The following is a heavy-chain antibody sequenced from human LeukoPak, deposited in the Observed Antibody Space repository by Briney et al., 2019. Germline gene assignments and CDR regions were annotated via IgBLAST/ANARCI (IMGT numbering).Heavy chain of an antibody. V-gene: IGHV4-39*07. D-gene: IGHD3-10*01. CDR1: DGSISSGGYY. CDR2: IYYSGST. Sequence: PSQTLSLTCTVSDGSISSGGYYWGWIRQPPGKGLEWIGSIYYSGSTYYNPSLKSRVTISVDTSKNQFSLKLSSVTAADTAVYYCARAVRGDFDYWGQGTLVTVSS. CDR3: ARAVRGDFDY. J-gene: IGHJ4*02.